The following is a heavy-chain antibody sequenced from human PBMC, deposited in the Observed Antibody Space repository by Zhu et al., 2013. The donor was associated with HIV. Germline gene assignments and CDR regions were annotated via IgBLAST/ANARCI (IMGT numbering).Heavy chain of an antibody. CDR2: IIPIFGTA. D-gene: IGHD6-13*01. CDR3: ARMGRQQLVLPSPLGYFDY. CDR1: GGTFSSYA. Sequence: QVQLVQSGAEVKKPGSSVKVSCKASGGTFSSYAISWVRQAPGQGLEWMGGIIPIFGTANYAQKFQGRVTITADESTSTAYMELSSLRSEDTAVYYCARMGRQQLVLPSPLGYFDYWGQGTLVTVSS. V-gene: IGHV1-69*01. J-gene: IGHJ4*02.